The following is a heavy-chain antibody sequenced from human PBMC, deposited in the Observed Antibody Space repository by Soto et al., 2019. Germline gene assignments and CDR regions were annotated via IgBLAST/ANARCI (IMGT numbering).Heavy chain of an antibody. Sequence: KPSETLSLTCTVSGGSISSYYWSWIRQPPGKGLEWIGYIYYSGSTNYNPSLKSRVTISVDTSKNQFSLKLSSVTAADTAVYYCARGRDSSSWPNWFDPWGQGTLVTVSS. CDR2: IYYSGST. V-gene: IGHV4-59*01. CDR1: GGSISSYY. CDR3: ARGRDSSSWPNWFDP. D-gene: IGHD6-13*01. J-gene: IGHJ5*02.